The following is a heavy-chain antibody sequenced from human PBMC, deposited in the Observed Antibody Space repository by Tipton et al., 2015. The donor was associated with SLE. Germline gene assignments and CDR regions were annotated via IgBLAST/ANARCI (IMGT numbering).Heavy chain of an antibody. D-gene: IGHD4-23*01. V-gene: IGHV4-59*01. J-gene: IGHJ6*02. CDR2: VSDSGST. CDR3: AKIVSSYGGPGTV. Sequence: LRLSCSVSGGSISPYYWSWIRQPPGKGLEWIGYVSDSGSTNYNPSLKSRVTISLDASKNQFSLRLSSVTAADTAVYYCAKIVSSYGGPGTVWGQGTTVTVSS. CDR1: GGSISPYY.